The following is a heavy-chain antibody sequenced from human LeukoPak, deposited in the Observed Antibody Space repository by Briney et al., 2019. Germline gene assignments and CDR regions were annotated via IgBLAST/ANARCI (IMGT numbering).Heavy chain of an antibody. J-gene: IGHJ4*02. CDR3: AKGRSTVTILSDFDY. Sequence: GRSLRLSCAASGFTFSSYAMHWVRQAPGKGLEWVAVISYDGSNKYYADSVKGRFTISRDNSKNTLYLQMNSLRAEDTAVYYCAKGRSTVTILSDFDYWGQGTLVTVSS. D-gene: IGHD4-17*01. CDR1: GFTFSSYA. CDR2: ISYDGSNK. V-gene: IGHV3-30*04.